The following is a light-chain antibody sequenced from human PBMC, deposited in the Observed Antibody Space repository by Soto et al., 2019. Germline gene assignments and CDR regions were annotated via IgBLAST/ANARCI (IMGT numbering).Light chain of an antibody. CDR2: SNK. V-gene: IGLV1-47*02. CDR1: SSNIGNNY. J-gene: IGLJ2*01. CDR3: AAWDDILSGPL. Sequence: QSVLTQAPSTSGTPGLRVAISCSGNSSNIGNNYVYWYQQLPGMAPKLLIYSNKQRPPGVPDRFSGSKSGTSASLAIRGLRSEDEAIYYCAAWDDILSGPLFGGGTKVTVL.